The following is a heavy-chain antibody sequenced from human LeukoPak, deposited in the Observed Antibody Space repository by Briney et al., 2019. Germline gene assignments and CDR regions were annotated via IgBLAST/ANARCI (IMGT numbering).Heavy chain of an antibody. V-gene: IGHV3-66*02. Sequence: GGSLRLSCAASGLTVSDNYMTWVRQAPRKGLEWVSVIYAGGSTFYADSVKGRFTISRDNSKNTVYLQMNSLRAEDTAVYYCARDRSYDSSGYPFDFWGQGTLVTVSS. CDR1: GLTVSDNY. CDR2: IYAGGST. J-gene: IGHJ4*02. D-gene: IGHD3-22*01. CDR3: ARDRSYDSSGYPFDF.